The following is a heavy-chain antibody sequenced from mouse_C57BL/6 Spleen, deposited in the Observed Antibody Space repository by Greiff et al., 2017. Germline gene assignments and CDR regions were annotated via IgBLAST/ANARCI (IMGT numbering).Heavy chain of an antibody. Sequence: QVQLQQPGAELVMPGASVKLSCKASGYTFTSYWMHWVKQRPGQGLEWIGEIDPSDSYTNYNQKFKGKSTLTVDKSSSTAYMQLSSLTSEDSAVYYCARGTMINPLYWYFDVWGTGTTVTVSS. CDR2: IDPSDSYT. CDR3: ARGTMINPLYWYFDV. J-gene: IGHJ1*03. CDR1: GYTFTSYW. D-gene: IGHD2-4*01. V-gene: IGHV1-69*01.